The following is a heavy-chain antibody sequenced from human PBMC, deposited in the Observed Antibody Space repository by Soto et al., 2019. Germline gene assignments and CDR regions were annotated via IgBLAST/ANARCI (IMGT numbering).Heavy chain of an antibody. CDR1: GGTFSSYA. V-gene: IGHV1-69*01. CDR2: IIPIFGTA. D-gene: IGHD3-22*01. CDR3: ARAPRRFSGYPYNWFDP. J-gene: IGHJ5*02. Sequence: QVQLVQSGAEVKKPGSSVKVSCKASGGTFSSYAISWVRRAPGQGLEWMGGIIPIFGTANYAQKFQGRVTITADESTSTAYMELSSLRSEDTAVYYCARAPRRFSGYPYNWFDPWGQGTLVTVSS.